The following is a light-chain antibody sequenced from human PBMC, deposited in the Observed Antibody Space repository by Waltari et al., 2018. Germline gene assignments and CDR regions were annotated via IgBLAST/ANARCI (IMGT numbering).Light chain of an antibody. CDR3: SSYSNDHTVI. V-gene: IGLV2-14*01. CDR1: GSDIGASRF. J-gene: IGLJ2*01. Sequence: QSGLTQPASMSGSPGQSIPISCSGSGSDIGASRFVSWYQHFPGSPPKLLIYDGSHRPSGISDRFSGSTSGYKASLTITNLQIEDEADYFCSSYSNDHTVIFGAGTRLTVL. CDR2: DGS.